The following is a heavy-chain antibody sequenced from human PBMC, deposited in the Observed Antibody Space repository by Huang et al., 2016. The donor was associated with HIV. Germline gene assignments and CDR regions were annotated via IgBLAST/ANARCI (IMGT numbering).Heavy chain of an antibody. D-gene: IGHD1-1*01. V-gene: IGHV4-34*01. CDR2: TNQSRIT. J-gene: IGHJ4*02. Sequence: QVQLHQWGAGLLKPSETLSLTCAVYNGSLSGYYWTWIRQSPGKGLEWVWDTNQSRITKYNPSLKSRAIISLDTSKNQFSLKVWSVTAADTAVYYCARGGSYFDFWGQGTLVTV. CDR3: ARGGSYFDF. CDR1: NGSLSGYY.